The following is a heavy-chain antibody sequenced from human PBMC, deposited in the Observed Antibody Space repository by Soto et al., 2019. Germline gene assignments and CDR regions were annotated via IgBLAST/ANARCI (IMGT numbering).Heavy chain of an antibody. Sequence: SETLSLTCAVYGGSVSGYYWGWIRQPPGKGLEWIGEINHSESTNYNPSLKSRVTLSVDTSKNQFSLKLSSVTEAATPVYHCERCLPCSNGCPHLDYWCQGSLVTVS. D-gene: IGHD6-25*01. V-gene: IGHV4-34*01. J-gene: IGHJ4*02. CDR3: ERCLPCSNGCPHLDY. CDR2: INHSEST. CDR1: GGSVSGYY.